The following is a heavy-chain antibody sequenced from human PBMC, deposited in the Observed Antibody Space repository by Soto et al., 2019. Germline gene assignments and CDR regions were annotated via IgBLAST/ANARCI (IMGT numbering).Heavy chain of an antibody. CDR3: ARMEYYYDRCLDY. CDR1: GYTLTSYG. V-gene: IGHV1-18*01. Sequence: QVQLVQSGAEVKKPGASVKVSCKTSGYTLTSYGISWVRQAPGQGLEWMGWISPYNGNTNYPKKVQGRVTMTTDTATRTVYMEMRSLRSDATAVYYCARMEYYYDRCLDYWGQGTLVTVSS. CDR2: ISPYNGNT. J-gene: IGHJ4*02. D-gene: IGHD3-9*01.